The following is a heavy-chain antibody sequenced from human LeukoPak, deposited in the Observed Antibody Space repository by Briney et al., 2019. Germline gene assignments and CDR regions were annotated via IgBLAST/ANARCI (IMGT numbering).Heavy chain of an antibody. Sequence: ASVKVSCKASGYTFTSYGISWVRQAPGQGLEWMGWISAYNGNTNYAQKLQGRVTMTTDTSTSTAYMELRSLRSDDTAVYYCARRSAVAGTMYYFDYWGQGTLVTVSS. D-gene: IGHD6-19*01. J-gene: IGHJ4*02. CDR1: GYTFTSYG. CDR3: ARRSAVAGTMYYFDY. CDR2: ISAYNGNT. V-gene: IGHV1-18*01.